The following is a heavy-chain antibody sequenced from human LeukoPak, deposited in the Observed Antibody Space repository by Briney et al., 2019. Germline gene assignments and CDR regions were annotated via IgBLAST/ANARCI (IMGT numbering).Heavy chain of an antibody. CDR1: GGSLSGYY. J-gene: IGHJ4*02. D-gene: IGHD5-24*01. CDR3: ARGARWAQDFDY. V-gene: IGHV4-59*08. Sequence: PSETLSPTCTVSGGSLSGYYWSWIRQPPGKGLEWIADIYYSGSTNYNPSLKSRATITLDTSKNQFCLRLSSVPAADTAVYYGARGARWAQDFDYWGQGTLVTVSS. CDR2: IYYSGST.